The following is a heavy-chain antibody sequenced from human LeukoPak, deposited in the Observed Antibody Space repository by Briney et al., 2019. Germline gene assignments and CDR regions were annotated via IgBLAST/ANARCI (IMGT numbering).Heavy chain of an antibody. Sequence: PSETLSLTCAVSGGSISSGGYYWSWIRQHPGKGLEWIGYIYYSGSTYYNPSLKSRVTISVDTSKNQFSLKLSSVTAADTAVYYCARDSGGYFDYWGQGTLVTVSS. CDR3: ARDSGGYFDY. J-gene: IGHJ4*02. V-gene: IGHV4-31*11. CDR2: IYYSGST. D-gene: IGHD2-15*01. CDR1: GGSISSGGYY.